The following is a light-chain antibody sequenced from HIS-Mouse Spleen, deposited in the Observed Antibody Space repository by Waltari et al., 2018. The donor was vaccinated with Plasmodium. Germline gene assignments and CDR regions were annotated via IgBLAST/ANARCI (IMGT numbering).Light chain of an antibody. J-gene: IGLJ3*02. V-gene: IGLV2-23*03. CDR1: SSDVGSYNL. CDR3: CSYAGSSTFV. Sequence: QSALTQPASVSGSPGQSITISCTGTSSDVGSYNLVSWYQQHPGKAPQLMIYEGSKRPSGVSNRCSGSKSGNTASLTISGLQAEDEADYYCCSYAGSSTFVFGGGTKLTVL. CDR2: EGS.